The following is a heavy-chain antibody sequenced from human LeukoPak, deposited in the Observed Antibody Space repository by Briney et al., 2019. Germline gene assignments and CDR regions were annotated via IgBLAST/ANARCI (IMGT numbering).Heavy chain of an antibody. V-gene: IGHV4-61*01. CDR2: IYYSGST. J-gene: IGHJ4*02. CDR1: GGSVSSGSYY. CDR3: ARSPSVAGNPDY. D-gene: IGHD6-19*01. Sequence: SETLSLTCTVSGGSVSSGSYYWSWIRQPPGKGLEWIGYIYYSGSTNYNPSLKSRVTISVDTSKNQFSLKLSSVTAADTAVYYCARSPSVAGNPDYWGQGTLVTVSS.